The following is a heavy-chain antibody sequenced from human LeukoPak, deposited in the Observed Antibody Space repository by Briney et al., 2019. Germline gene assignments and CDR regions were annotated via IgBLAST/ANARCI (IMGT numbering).Heavy chain of an antibody. CDR1: GFIFSSYW. Sequence: GGSLRLSCAASGFIFSSYWMHWVRQAPGKGLVWVSRINSDGSSTSYADSVKGRFTISRDNSKNTLYLQMNSLRAEDTAVYYCARDRYCSGGTCYSDVFDIWGQGTMVTVSS. V-gene: IGHV3-74*01. CDR3: ARDRYCSGGTCYSDVFDI. CDR2: INSDGSST. D-gene: IGHD2-15*01. J-gene: IGHJ3*02.